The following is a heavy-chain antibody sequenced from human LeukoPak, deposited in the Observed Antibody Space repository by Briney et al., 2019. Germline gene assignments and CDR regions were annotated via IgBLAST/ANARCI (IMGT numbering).Heavy chain of an antibody. CDR2: ISAYNGNT. V-gene: IGHV1-18*01. CDR1: GYTFTSYG. D-gene: IGHD1-26*01. J-gene: IGHJ4*02. CDR3: ARDKGATDY. Sequence: GASVKVSCKASGYTFTSYGISWVRQAPGQGLEWMGWISAYNGNTNYAQKLQGRVTMNTDTSTSTAYMELRNLRFYDTAVYYCARDKGATDYWGQGTLVTVSS.